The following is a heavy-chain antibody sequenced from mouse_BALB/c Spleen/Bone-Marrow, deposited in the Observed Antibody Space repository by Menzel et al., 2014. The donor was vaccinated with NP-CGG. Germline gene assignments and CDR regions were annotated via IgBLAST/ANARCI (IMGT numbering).Heavy chain of an antibody. CDR1: GFTFSSFA. J-gene: IGHJ2*01. Sequence: EVQVVESGGGLVQPGGSRKLSCAASGFTFSSFAMHWVRQAPEKGLEWVAYISSGSSTIYNADTVMGRFTISRDNPKNTLFLQMTSLRSEDTAMYYCARSGSSSGYFDYWGQGTTLTVSS. CDR3: ARSGSSSGYFDY. V-gene: IGHV5-17*02. CDR2: ISSGSSTI. D-gene: IGHD1-1*01.